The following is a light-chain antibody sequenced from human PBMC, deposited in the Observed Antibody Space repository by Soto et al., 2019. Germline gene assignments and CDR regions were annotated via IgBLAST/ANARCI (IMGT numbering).Light chain of an antibody. Sequence: QSVPTQAPSASGTPGQRVTISCSGSSSNIGTNTVNWYQQLPVTAPKLLIYNDDQRPSGVPDRFSGSKSDTSASLAISGLQSDDEADYYCAAWDGSLKGVVFGGGTKVTVL. J-gene: IGLJ2*01. V-gene: IGLV1-44*01. CDR1: SSNIGTNT. CDR2: NDD. CDR3: AAWDGSLKGVV.